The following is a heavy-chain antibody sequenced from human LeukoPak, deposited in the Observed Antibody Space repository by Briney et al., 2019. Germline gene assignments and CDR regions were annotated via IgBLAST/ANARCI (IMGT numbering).Heavy chain of an antibody. Sequence: GGSLRLSCAASGFTFSSYWMSWVRQAPGKGLEWVANIKQDGSEKYYVDSVKGRFTISRDNAKNSLYLQMNSLRAEDTAVYYCARVDYDYVWGSYMSPGHYWGQGTLVTVSS. D-gene: IGHD3-16*01. V-gene: IGHV3-7*01. CDR2: IKQDGSEK. J-gene: IGHJ4*02. CDR3: ARVDYDYVWGSYMSPGHY. CDR1: GFTFSSYW.